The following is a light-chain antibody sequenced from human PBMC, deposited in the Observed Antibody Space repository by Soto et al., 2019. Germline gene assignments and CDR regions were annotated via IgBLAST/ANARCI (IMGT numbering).Light chain of an antibody. V-gene: IGKV3-11*01. J-gene: IGKJ4*01. CDR1: QSVSSSY. Sequence: EIVYTESPRTLSLSPGERATLSCRASQSVSSSYLAWYQQKPGQAPRLLIYDASNRATGIPARFSGSGSGTDFTLTISSLEPEDFAVYYCQQRSNWSLTFGGGTKVDIK. CDR2: DAS. CDR3: QQRSNWSLT.